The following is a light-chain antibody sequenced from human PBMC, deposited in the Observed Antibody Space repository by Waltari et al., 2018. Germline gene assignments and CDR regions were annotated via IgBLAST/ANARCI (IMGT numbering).Light chain of an antibody. CDR1: QTIGFS. J-gene: IGKJ1*01. CDR3: QQYNNWPPGT. Sequence: VVTQSPATLSVSPGERATLSFRTSQTIGFSLAWYQQKPGQAPRLLIYHASTRATGIPDRFSGSGSESDFTLTISSLQSEDVAVYYCQQYNNWPPGTFGQGTKVEI. V-gene: IGKV3-15*01. CDR2: HAS.